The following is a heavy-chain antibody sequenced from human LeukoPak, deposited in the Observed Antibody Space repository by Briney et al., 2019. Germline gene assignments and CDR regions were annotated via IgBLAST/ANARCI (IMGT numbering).Heavy chain of an antibody. J-gene: IGHJ4*02. D-gene: IGHD3-22*01. CDR1: GFNFITSN. CDR3: AKDAPPHYYDSSGTYVDY. Sequence: PGGSLRLSCVASGFNFITSNMNWVRQAPGKGLEWVSYISDSSKTIYYADSVKGRFSISRDNSKNTLYLQMNSLRPEDTAVYYCAKDAPPHYYDSSGTYVDYWGQGTLVTVSS. V-gene: IGHV3-48*01. CDR2: ISDSSKTI.